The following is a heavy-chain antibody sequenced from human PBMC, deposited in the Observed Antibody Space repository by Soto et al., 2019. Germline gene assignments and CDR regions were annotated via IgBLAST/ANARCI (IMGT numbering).Heavy chain of an antibody. CDR1: GFTFSNAW. CDR2: IKSKTDGGTR. V-gene: IGHV3-15*01. CDR3: TTDDTINRN. J-gene: IGHJ4*02. Sequence: GGSLRLSCAASGFTFSNAWMSWVRQAPGKGLEWVGRIKSKTDGGTRDYAAPVKGRFTMSRDDSKNILYLQMNSLITEDTAVYYCTTDDTINRNWGQGTLVTVSS.